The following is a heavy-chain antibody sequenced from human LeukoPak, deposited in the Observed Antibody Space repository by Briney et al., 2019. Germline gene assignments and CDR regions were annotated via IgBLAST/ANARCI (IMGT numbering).Heavy chain of an antibody. V-gene: IGHV4-34*01. Sequence: SETPSLTCAVYGGSFSGYYWSWIRQPPEKGLEWIGEINHSGSTNYNPSLKSRVTISVDMSKNQFSLNLSSVTAADTAVYYCARGGYSYFQHWGQGTLVTVSS. D-gene: IGHD2-15*01. CDR2: INHSGST. CDR1: GGSFSGYY. CDR3: ARGGYSYFQH. J-gene: IGHJ1*01.